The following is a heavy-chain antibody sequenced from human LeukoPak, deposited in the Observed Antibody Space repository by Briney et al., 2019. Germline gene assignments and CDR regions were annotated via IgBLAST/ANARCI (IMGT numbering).Heavy chain of an antibody. J-gene: IGHJ4*02. Sequence: SQTLSLTCTVSGGSISSGGYYWSWIRQHPGKGLEWIGYIYHSESTYYNPSLKSRVTISVDRSKNQFSLKLSSVTAADTAVYYCARAGYCSGGSCLSIDYWGQGTLVTVSS. CDR1: GGSISSGGYY. V-gene: IGHV4-30-2*01. CDR2: IYHSEST. CDR3: ARAGYCSGGSCLSIDY. D-gene: IGHD2-15*01.